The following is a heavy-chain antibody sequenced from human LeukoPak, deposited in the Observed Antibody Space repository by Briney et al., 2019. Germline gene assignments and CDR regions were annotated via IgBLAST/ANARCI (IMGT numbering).Heavy chain of an antibody. J-gene: IGHJ4*02. V-gene: IGHV4-59*01. CDR2: IYYSGST. Sequence: KSSETLPLTCTVSGGSISSYYWSWIRQPPGKGLEWIGYIYYSGSTNYNPSLKSRVTISVDTSKNQFSLKLSSVTAADTAVYYCARDPGSGYEEHFDYWGQGTLVTVSS. D-gene: IGHD5-12*01. CDR3: ARDPGSGYEEHFDY. CDR1: GGSISSYY.